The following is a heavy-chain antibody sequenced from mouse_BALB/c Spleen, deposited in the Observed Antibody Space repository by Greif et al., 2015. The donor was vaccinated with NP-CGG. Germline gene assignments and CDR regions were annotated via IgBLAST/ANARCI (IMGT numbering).Heavy chain of an antibody. Sequence: SGPELVKPGALVKIYCKASGYTFTSYDINWVKQRPGQGLEWIGWTYPGDGSTKYNEKFKGKATLTADKYSSTVYMQLCKLTSEKSGVYFYGRAQGDYAIVYWGQGTLVTVAT. CDR2: TYPGDGST. J-gene: IGHJ4*01. CDR3: GRAQGDYAIVY. D-gene: IGHD1-1*02. V-gene: IGHV1S33*01. CDR1: GYTFTSYD.